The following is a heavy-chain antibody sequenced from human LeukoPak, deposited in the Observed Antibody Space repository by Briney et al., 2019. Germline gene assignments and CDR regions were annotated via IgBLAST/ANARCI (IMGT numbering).Heavy chain of an antibody. V-gene: IGHV3-21*01. D-gene: IGHD2-2*01. CDR3: ARDAVPAASYYYYGMDV. CDR2: ISSSSSYI. J-gene: IGHJ6*02. Sequence: PGASLRLSCAASGFTFSNYAMSWVRQAPGKGLEWVSSISSSSSYIYYADSVKGRFTISRDNAKNSLYLQMNSLRAEDTAVYYCARDAVPAASYYYYGMDVWGQGTTVTVSS. CDR1: GFTFSNYA.